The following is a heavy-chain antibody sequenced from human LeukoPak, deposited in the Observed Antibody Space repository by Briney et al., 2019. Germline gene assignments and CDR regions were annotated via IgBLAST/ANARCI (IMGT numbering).Heavy chain of an antibody. D-gene: IGHD4-17*01. CDR2: ISAYNSNT. J-gene: IGHJ6*03. Sequence: ASVKVSCKASGYTFTSYGISWVRQAPGQGLEWMGWISAYNSNTNYAQKLQGRVTMTTDTSTSTAYMELRSLRSDDTAVYYCARDKKSYGLYYYYMDVWGKGTTVTVSS. CDR1: GYTFTSYG. CDR3: ARDKKSYGLYYYYMDV. V-gene: IGHV1-18*01.